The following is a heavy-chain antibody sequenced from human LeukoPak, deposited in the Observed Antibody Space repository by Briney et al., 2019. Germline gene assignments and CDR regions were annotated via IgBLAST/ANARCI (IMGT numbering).Heavy chain of an antibody. CDR1: GYTFTSYD. D-gene: IGHD3-22*01. J-gene: IGHJ3*02. CDR3: ARDRGITMIVARSDDAFDI. CDR2: INTNTGNP. V-gene: IGHV7-4-1*02. Sequence: ASVKVSCKASGYTFTSYDINWVRQAPGQGLEWMGWINTNTGNPTYAQGFTGRFVFSLDTSVSTAYLQISSLKAEDTAVYYCARDRGITMIVARSDDAFDIWGQGTMVTVSS.